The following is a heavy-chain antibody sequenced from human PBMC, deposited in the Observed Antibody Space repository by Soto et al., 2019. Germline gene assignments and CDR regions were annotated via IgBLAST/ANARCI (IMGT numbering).Heavy chain of an antibody. CDR2: IGTVGDT. J-gene: IGHJ4*02. CDR1: GFTFDSYD. CDR3: ARGAPTGSFPFDY. Sequence: EVQLVESGGGLVRPGGSLRLSCAASGFTFDSYDMHWVRQAAGKPLEWVSSIGTVGDTYYQDSVKGRFTFSRDNGKSSLSLQRNSLRVEDTAIYFCARGAPTGSFPFDYWGQGILVAVSS. D-gene: IGHD1-26*01. V-gene: IGHV3-13*01.